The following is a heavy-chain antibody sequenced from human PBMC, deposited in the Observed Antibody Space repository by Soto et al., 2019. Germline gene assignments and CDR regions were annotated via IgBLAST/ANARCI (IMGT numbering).Heavy chain of an antibody. V-gene: IGHV3-74*01. CDR3: ARYGGNFYYYYGMDV. J-gene: IGHJ6*02. Sequence: EVQLVESGGGLVQPGGSLRLSCAASGFTFSSYWMHWVRQAPGKGLVWVSRINSDGSSTSYADSVKGRFTISRDNAKNTLYLQMNSLRAEDTAVYYCARYGGNFYYYYGMDVWAKGPRSPSP. D-gene: IGHD2-21*02. CDR2: INSDGSST. CDR1: GFTFSSYW.